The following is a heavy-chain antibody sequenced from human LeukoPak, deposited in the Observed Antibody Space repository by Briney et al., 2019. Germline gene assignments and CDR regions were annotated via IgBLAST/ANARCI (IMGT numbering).Heavy chain of an antibody. J-gene: IGHJ4*02. D-gene: IGHD3-16*01. Sequence: PGGSLRLSCAASGFTFSSYGMSWVRQAQGKGLEWVSAISGSGGSTYYADSVKGRFTISRGNSKNTLYLQMNSLRAEDTAVYYCAKDLVLGGVDDYWGQGTLVTVSS. CDR1: GFTFSSYG. CDR3: AKDLVLGGVDDY. V-gene: IGHV3-23*01. CDR2: ISGSGGST.